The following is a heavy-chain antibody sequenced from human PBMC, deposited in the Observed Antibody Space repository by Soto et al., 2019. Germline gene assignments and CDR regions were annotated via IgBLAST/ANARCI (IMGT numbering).Heavy chain of an antibody. J-gene: IGHJ6*01. CDR3: AKFLVATTVYYYDDGMDV. CDR2: ISYDGSNK. CDR1: GFTFSSYG. D-gene: IGHD5-12*01. Sequence: QVQLVESGGGVVQPGRSLRLSCAASGFTFSSYGMHWVRQAPGKGLEWVAVISYDGSNKYYADSVKGRFTISRDNSKNTLYLQMNSLRAEDTAVYYCAKFLVATTVYYYDDGMDVW. V-gene: IGHV3-30*18.